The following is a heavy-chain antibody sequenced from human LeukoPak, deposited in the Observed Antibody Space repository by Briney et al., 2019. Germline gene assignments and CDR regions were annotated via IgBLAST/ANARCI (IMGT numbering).Heavy chain of an antibody. Sequence: GGSLRLSCAASGFTVSSNYMSWVRQAPGKGLEWVSVIYRGGSTDHADSVKGRFTISRDNSKNTLYLQMNNLRAEDTAMYHCARDSSGWYGNFDYWGQGTLVTVSS. CDR3: ARDSSGWYGNFDY. D-gene: IGHD6-19*01. V-gene: IGHV3-66*01. J-gene: IGHJ4*02. CDR1: GFTVSSNY. CDR2: IYRGGST.